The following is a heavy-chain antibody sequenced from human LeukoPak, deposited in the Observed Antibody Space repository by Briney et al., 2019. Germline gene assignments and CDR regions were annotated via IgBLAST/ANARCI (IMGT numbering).Heavy chain of an antibody. CDR2: INAGNGNT. Sequence: GASVKVSCKASGYTFSDYAMQWVRQAPGQRLEWMGWINAGNGNTKYSQKFQGRVTITRDTSASTAYMELSSLRSEDTAVYYCARASITMVRGNWFDPWGQGTLVTVSS. CDR1: GYTFSDYA. J-gene: IGHJ5*02. V-gene: IGHV1-3*01. D-gene: IGHD3-10*01. CDR3: ARASITMVRGNWFDP.